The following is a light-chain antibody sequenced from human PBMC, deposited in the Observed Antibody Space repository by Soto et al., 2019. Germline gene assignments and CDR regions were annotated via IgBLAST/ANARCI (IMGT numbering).Light chain of an antibody. CDR3: CSYASSTSYV. CDR1: SGDVGGYNF. CDR2: DVT. Sequence: QSALTQPASVSGSPGQSITISCTGTSGDVGGYNFVSWYQQYPGKAPKLMIHDVTARPSGVSIRFSGSKSGTTASLTISGLQPEDEAEYYCCSYASSTSYVFGTGTKLTVL. V-gene: IGLV2-14*01. J-gene: IGLJ1*01.